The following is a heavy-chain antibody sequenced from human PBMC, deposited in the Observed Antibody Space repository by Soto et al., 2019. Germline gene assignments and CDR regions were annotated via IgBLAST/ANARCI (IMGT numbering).Heavy chain of an antibody. J-gene: IGHJ4*02. D-gene: IGHD1-1*01. V-gene: IGHV3-23*01. CDR1: GFTFITYA. CDR2: ISGSGGAT. CDR3: ARGDTNNWYVFDY. Sequence: EVQLLESGGGLVQPGGSLSLSCAASGFTFITYAMSWVRQAPGKGLEWVSAISGSGGATYYADSVKGRFTISRDNSTNTLYLQINSLRAEDTAVYYCARGDTNNWYVFDYWGQGTLVTVSS.